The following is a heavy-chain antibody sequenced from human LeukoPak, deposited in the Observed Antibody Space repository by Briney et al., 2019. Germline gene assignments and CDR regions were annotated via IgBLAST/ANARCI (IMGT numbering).Heavy chain of an antibody. V-gene: IGHV3-23*01. D-gene: IGHD5-12*01. CDR1: GFTFSTYA. CDR2: LSGSGGIT. CDR3: AKYAGYDHWYFDV. Sequence: GGSLRLSCVASGFTFSTYAMSWVRQAPGKGVEWVSALSGSGGITYYTDSVKGRFTISRDNSKNTLYLQMNSRRVEDTVIYLCAKYAGYDHWYFDVWGRGTLVTVPS. J-gene: IGHJ2*01.